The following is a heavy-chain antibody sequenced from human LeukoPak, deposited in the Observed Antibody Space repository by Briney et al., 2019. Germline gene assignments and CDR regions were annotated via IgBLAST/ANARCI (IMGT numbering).Heavy chain of an antibody. CDR1: GGSISSYY. J-gene: IGHJ4*02. D-gene: IGHD3-10*01. CDR2: IYTSGST. V-gene: IGHV4-4*07. Sequence: SETLSLTCTVSGGSISSYYWSWLRQPAGKGLEGIGRIYTSGSTNYNPSLKSRVTMSVDTPKNQFSLKLSSVPAADTAVYYCAREEPDYYGSGSHRDYWGQGTLVTVSS. CDR3: AREEPDYYGSGSHRDY.